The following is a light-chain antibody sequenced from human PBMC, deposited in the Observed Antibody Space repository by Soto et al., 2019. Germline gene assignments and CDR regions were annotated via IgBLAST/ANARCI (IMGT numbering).Light chain of an antibody. Sequence: DIQMTQSPSSLSASVGDRVTITCRASQSISSYLNWYQQKPGKAPKLLIYAASSLQSGVPSRFSGSGSGTDFTLDISSLQPEDFATYYCQQSYSTPLTGGGGTKVEIK. V-gene: IGKV1-39*01. J-gene: IGKJ4*01. CDR3: QQSYSTPLT. CDR2: AAS. CDR1: QSISSY.